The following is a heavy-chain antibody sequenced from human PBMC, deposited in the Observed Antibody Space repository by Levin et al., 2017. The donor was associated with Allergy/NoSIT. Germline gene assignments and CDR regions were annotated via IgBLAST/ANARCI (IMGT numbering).Heavy chain of an antibody. CDR3: ATAPRLVGYYYDSSGFDY. J-gene: IGHJ4*02. Sequence: GESLKISCMVSGYTLTELSMHWVRQAPGKGLEWMGGFDPEDGETIYAQKFQGRVTMTEDTSTDTAYMELSSLRSEDTAVYYCATAPRLVGYYYDSSGFDYWGQGTLVTVSS. V-gene: IGHV1-24*01. CDR2: FDPEDGET. D-gene: IGHD3-22*01. CDR1: GYTLTELS.